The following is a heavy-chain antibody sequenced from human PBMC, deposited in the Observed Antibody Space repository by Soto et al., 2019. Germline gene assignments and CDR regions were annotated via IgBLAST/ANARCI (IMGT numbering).Heavy chain of an antibody. Sequence: SETLSLTCTVSGGSISSGDYYWSWIRQPPGKGLEWIGYIYYSGSTYYNPSLKSRVTISVDTSKSQFSLKLSSVTAADTAVYYCARAEPHTAMWNYGMDVWGQGTTVTVSS. CDR1: GGSISSGDYY. V-gene: IGHV4-30-4*01. CDR3: ARAEPHTAMWNYGMDV. CDR2: IYYSGST. J-gene: IGHJ6*02. D-gene: IGHD5-18*01.